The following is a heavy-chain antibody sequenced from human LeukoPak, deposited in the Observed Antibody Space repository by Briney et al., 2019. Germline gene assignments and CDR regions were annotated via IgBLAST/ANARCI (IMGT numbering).Heavy chain of an antibody. CDR1: GGSFSGYY. D-gene: IGHD4/OR15-4a*01. V-gene: IGHV4-34*01. CDR2: INHSGST. J-gene: IGHJ4*02. Sequence: SETLSLTCAVYGGSFSGYYWSWIRQPPGKGLEWIGEINHSGSTNYNPSLKSRVTISVDTSKNQFSLKLSSVTAADTAVYYCASFSGWCYRTIDYWGQGTLVTVSS. CDR3: ASFSGWCYRTIDY.